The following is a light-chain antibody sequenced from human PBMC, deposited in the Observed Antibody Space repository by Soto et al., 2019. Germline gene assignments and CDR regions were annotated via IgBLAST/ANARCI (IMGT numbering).Light chain of an antibody. J-gene: IGKJ1*01. CDR2: GAS. CDR3: QQYGSSPTWT. Sequence: EIVLTESPGTLSLSPGERATLSCRASQSVSSNLAWYQQTPGQAPRLLIYGASTRATGIPDRFSGSGSGTDFTLTISRLEPEDSAVYYCQQYGSSPTWTFGQGTKVDIK. V-gene: IGKV3-20*01. CDR1: QSVSSN.